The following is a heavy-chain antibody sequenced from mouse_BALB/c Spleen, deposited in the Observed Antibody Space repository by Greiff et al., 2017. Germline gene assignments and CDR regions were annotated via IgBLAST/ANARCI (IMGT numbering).Heavy chain of an antibody. CDR1: GFAFSSYD. V-gene: IGHV5-12-1*01. Sequence: EVKLMESGGGLVKPGGSLKLSCAASGFAFSSYDMSWVRQTPEKRLEWVAYISSGGGSTYYPDTVKGRFTISRDNAKNTLYLQMSSLKSEDTAMYYCARHGRYGNYHYAMDYWGQGTSVTVSS. D-gene: IGHD2-10*02. J-gene: IGHJ4*01. CDR2: ISSGGGST. CDR3: ARHGRYGNYHYAMDY.